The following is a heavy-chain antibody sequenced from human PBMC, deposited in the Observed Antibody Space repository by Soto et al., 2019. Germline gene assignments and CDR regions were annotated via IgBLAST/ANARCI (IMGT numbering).Heavy chain of an antibody. CDR2: IYYSGST. D-gene: IGHD2-8*01. CDR1: GGSISSGGYY. V-gene: IGHV4-31*03. CDR3: ARVNGWGYYYYMDV. J-gene: IGHJ6*03. Sequence: QSQTLSLTCTVSGGSISSGGYYWSWIRQHPGKGLEWIGYIYYSGSTYYNPSLKSRVTISVDTSKNQFSLKLSSVTAADTAVYYCARVNGWGYYYYMDVWGKGTTVTVSS.